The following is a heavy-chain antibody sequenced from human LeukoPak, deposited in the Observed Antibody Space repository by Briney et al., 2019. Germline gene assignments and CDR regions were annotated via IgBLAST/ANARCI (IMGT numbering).Heavy chain of an antibody. Sequence: GGSLRLSCAASGFTFSSYGMHWVRQAPGKGLEWVAVISYDGSNKYYADSVKGRFTISRDNSKNTLYLQMNSLRAEDTAVYYCAGSGGGFLDWGQGTLVTVSS. CDR2: ISYDGSNK. J-gene: IGHJ4*02. CDR3: AGSGGGFLD. V-gene: IGHV3-30*03. CDR1: GFTFSSYG. D-gene: IGHD6-19*01.